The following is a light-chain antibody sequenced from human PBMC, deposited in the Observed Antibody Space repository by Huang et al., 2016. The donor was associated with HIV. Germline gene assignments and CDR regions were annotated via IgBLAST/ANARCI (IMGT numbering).Light chain of an antibody. CDR1: QTDLDSSNKKNY. V-gene: IGKV4-1*01. Sequence: DIVMTNSPDSLAVSLVERATITCKSSQTDLDSSNKKNYLAWYQQKPGQPPKLLIYGASSRESGVPDRFSGSGSGTDFTLTISSLQAEDVAVYYCHQYYDTPYSFGQGTKLEIK. CDR3: HQYYDTPYS. J-gene: IGKJ2*01. CDR2: GAS.